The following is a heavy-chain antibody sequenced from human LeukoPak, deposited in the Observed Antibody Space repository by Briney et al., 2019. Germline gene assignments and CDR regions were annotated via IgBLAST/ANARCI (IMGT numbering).Heavy chain of an antibody. Sequence: GRSLRLSCAASGFSFSVCAMHWVRQAPGKGLEWVATISYDGNNKHYTDSVEGRFTISRDNSKNTLYLQMSSLRVDDTAVYYCGRDGGNRWFDFWGQGTLVTVSS. V-gene: IGHV3-30-3*01. J-gene: IGHJ4*02. CDR3: GRDGGNRWFDF. D-gene: IGHD2-15*01. CDR1: GFSFSVCA. CDR2: ISYDGNNK.